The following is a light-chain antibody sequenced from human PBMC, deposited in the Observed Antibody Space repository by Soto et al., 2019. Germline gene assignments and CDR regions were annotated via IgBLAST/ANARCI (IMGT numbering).Light chain of an antibody. V-gene: IGKV1-27*01. CDR1: QDISNY. CDR3: RRYDDAPLI. J-gene: IGKJ4*01. Sequence: DIQMTQSPSSLSASVGDRVTMTCRASQDISNYLVWYQQQPGKVPNLLIYSASTLHSGVPSRFSGSGSGTDFTLTISRLQPEDVGTYYCRRYDDAPLIFGGGTKVEIK. CDR2: SAS.